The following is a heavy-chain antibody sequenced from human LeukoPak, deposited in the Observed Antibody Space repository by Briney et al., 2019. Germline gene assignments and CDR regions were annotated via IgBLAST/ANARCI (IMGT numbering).Heavy chain of an antibody. J-gene: IGHJ4*02. D-gene: IGHD6-19*01. CDR1: GGTFSSYA. CDR3: ARDGVAVAGTVDY. V-gene: IGHV1-2*02. CDR2: INPNSGGT. Sequence: APVKVSCKASGGTFSSYAISWVRQAPGQGLEWMGWINPNSGGTNYAQKFQGRVTMTRDTSISTAYMELSRLRSDDTAVYYCARDGVAVAGTVDYWGQGTLVTVSS.